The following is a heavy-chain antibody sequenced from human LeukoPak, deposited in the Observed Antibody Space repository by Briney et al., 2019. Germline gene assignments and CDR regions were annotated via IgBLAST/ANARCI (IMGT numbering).Heavy chain of an antibody. CDR1: GFTFSSYE. D-gene: IGHD7-27*01. Sequence: PGGSLRLSCAASGFTFSSYEMNWVRQAPGKGLEWVSYISSSGSTIYYANSVKGRFTMSRDNAKNSLYLQMNSLRAEDTAVYYCASGSRKPPYYFDYWGQGTLVTVSS. CDR2: ISSSGSTI. V-gene: IGHV3-48*03. J-gene: IGHJ4*02. CDR3: ASGSRKPPYYFDY.